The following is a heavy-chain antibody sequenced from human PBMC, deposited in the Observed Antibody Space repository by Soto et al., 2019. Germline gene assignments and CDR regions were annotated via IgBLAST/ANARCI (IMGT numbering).Heavy chain of an antibody. Sequence: ASVKVSCKTSGYPFSNHAISWVRQASGHGLEWVGSVSAYNVNANDTEKFRVRGSMTTLTAPTTAYMELTSLSSADTAIYYCARAISLIMAAPAYWGQGTLVTVSS. D-gene: IGHD2-8*01. J-gene: IGHJ4*02. CDR1: GYPFSNHA. V-gene: IGHV1-18*04. CDR2: VSAYNVNA. CDR3: ARAISLIMAAPAY.